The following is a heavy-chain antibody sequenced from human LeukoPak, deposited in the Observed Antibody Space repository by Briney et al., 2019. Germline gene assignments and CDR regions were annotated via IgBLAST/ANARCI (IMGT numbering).Heavy chain of an antibody. J-gene: IGHJ6*02. V-gene: IGHV4-59*01. Sequence: PSETLSLTCTVSGGSISSYYWSWIRQPPGKRLEWIGYIYYSGSTNYNPSLKSRVTISVDTSKNQFSLKLSSVTAADTAVYYCARGGGPYSYGIQYGMDVWGQGTTVTVSS. CDR1: GGSISSYY. CDR3: ARGGGPYSYGIQYGMDV. D-gene: IGHD5-18*01. CDR2: IYYSGST.